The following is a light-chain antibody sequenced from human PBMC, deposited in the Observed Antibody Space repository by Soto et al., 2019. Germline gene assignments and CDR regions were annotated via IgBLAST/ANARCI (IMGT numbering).Light chain of an antibody. CDR1: QGVANY. J-gene: IGKJ1*01. Sequence: DIQLTQSPSFLSASVGDRVTITCRASQGVANYFAWYQQKPGKAPKLLIYAASTLQGGVPSRFSGSGSGTEFTLTISSLQPEDFATYYCQHYNSYSEAFGQGTKVDIK. V-gene: IGKV1-9*01. CDR2: AAS. CDR3: QHYNSYSEA.